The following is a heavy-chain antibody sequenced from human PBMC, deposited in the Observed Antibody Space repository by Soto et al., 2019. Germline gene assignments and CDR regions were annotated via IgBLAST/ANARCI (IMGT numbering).Heavy chain of an antibody. CDR2: IYYSGST. Sequence: QVQLQESGPGLVKPSETLSLTCTVSGGSISNYYWSWIRQPPGKGLEWIGYIYYSGSTNYNPSLKSRVMRSVDTSKNQFSLKLSSVTAADTAVYYCARRKAIAAPREYYYMDVWGKGTTVTVSS. J-gene: IGHJ6*03. CDR1: GGSISNYY. D-gene: IGHD6-13*01. CDR3: ARRKAIAAPREYYYMDV. V-gene: IGHV4-59*08.